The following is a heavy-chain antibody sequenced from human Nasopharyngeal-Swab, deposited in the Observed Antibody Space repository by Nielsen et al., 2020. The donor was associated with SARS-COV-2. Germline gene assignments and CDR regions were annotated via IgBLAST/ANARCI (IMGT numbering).Heavy chain of an antibody. D-gene: IGHD3-16*02. V-gene: IGHV5-10-1*01. CDR3: ARHGGDDYVWGSYHTGWFDP. J-gene: IGHJ5*02. CDR2: IDPSDSYT. CDR1: GSSFTSYW. Sequence: GGSLRLSCKGSGSSFTSYWISWVRQMPGKGLEWMGRIDPSDSYTNYSPSFQGHVTISADKSISTAYLQWSSLKASDTAMYYCARHGGDDYVWGSYHTGWFDPWGQGTLVTVSS.